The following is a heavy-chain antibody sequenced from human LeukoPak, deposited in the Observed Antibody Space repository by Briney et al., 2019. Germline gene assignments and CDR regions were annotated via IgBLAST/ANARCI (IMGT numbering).Heavy chain of an antibody. D-gene: IGHD3-10*01. CDR2: INHSGST. V-gene: IGHV4-34*09. J-gene: IGHJ4*02. CDR3: ARDAGPDYYGSGSLDY. CDR1: GGSFSGYY. Sequence: SETPSLTCAVYGGSFSGYYWSWIRQPPGKGLEWIGEINHSGSTYYNPSLKSRVTISVDTSKNQFSLKLSSVTAADTAVYYCARDAGPDYYGSGSLDYWGQGTLVTVSS.